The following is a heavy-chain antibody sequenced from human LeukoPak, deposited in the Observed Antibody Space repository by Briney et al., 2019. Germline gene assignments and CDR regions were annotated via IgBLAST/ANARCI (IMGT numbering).Heavy chain of an antibody. J-gene: IGHJ4*02. Sequence: ATVKLSCKTSGYIFTDHYMHWVRQAPGKGLEWMGRFDPEGGDTLYAEKLQGRVTINADTSTATSYMEVSSLTSEDTAVYYCATDAEYRIAARKLDNWGQGTLVTVSA. CDR2: FDPEGGDT. CDR3: ATDAEYRIAARKLDN. V-gene: IGHV1-69-2*01. D-gene: IGHD6-6*01. CDR1: GYIFTDHY.